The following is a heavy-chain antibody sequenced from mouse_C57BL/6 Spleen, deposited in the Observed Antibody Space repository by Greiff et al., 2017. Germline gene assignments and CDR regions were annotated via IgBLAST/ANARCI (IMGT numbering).Heavy chain of an antibody. D-gene: IGHD2-4*01. Sequence: EVQLQQSGPELVKPGASVKISCKASGYSFTDYNMNWVKQSNGKSLEWIGVINPNYGTTSYNQKFKGKATLTVDQSSSTDYMQLNSLTSEDSAVYNWAIDGDYDERFAYWGQGTLVTVSA. CDR2: INPNYGTT. V-gene: IGHV1-39*01. CDR3: AIDGDYDERFAY. CDR1: GYSFTDYN. J-gene: IGHJ3*01.